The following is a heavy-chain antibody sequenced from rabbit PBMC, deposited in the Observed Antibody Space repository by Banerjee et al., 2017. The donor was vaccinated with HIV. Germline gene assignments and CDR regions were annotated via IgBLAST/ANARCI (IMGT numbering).Heavy chain of an antibody. V-gene: IGHV1S40*01. Sequence: QSLEESGGDLVKPGASLTLTCTASGFSFSSYYYMCWVRQAPGKGLEWIACIYTGSSGSTYYASWAKGRFTITKTSSTTVTLQMTSLTAADTATYFCARDNYSYGYAGYAYAFNLWGPGTLVTVS. D-gene: IGHD6-1*01. CDR1: GFSFSSYYY. CDR3: ARDNYSYGYAGYAYAFNL. J-gene: IGHJ4*01. CDR2: IYTGSSGST.